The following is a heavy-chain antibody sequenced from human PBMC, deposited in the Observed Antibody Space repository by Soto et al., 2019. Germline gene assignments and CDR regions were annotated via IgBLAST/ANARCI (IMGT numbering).Heavy chain of an antibody. CDR1: GYTFTGYY. D-gene: IGHD6-13*01. Sequence: GASVKVSCKASGYTFTGYYTHWVRQAPGQGLEWMGWINPNSGGTSFAQKFQGRVTMTRDTSISTAYMELSRLTSDDTAVYLCQRVKKIPAAGPYDCWGQGTLVTVSS. CDR3: QRVKKIPAAGPYDC. CDR2: INPNSGGT. J-gene: IGHJ4*02. V-gene: IGHV1-2*02.